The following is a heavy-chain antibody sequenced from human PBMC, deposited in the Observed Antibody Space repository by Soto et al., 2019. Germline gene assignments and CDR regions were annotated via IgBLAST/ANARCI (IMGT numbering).Heavy chain of an antibody. CDR2: IYYSGST. Sequence: ASETLSLTCTVSGGSISSSSYYWGWIRQPPGKGLEWIGSIYYSGSTYYNPSLKSRVTISVDTSKNQFSLKLSSVTAADTAVYYCARRRGYSSSEFDYWGQGTLVTVSS. D-gene: IGHD6-6*01. CDR3: ARRRGYSSSEFDY. CDR1: GGSISSSSYY. V-gene: IGHV4-39*01. J-gene: IGHJ4*02.